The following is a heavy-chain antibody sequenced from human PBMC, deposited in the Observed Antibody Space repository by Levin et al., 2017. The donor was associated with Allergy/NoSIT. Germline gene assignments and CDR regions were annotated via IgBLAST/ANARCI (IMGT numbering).Heavy chain of an antibody. J-gene: IGHJ2*01. D-gene: IGHD4-17*01. V-gene: IGHV3-66*04. CDR3: ARPTVTTGYFDL. CDR2: IYSGGST. Sequence: LSLTCAASGFTVSSNYMSWVRQAPGKGLEWVSIIYSGGSTYSADSVKGRFTISRDTAKNTLYLQMNSLRAEDTAVYYCARPTVTTGYFDLWGRGTLVTVSS. CDR1: GFTVSSNY.